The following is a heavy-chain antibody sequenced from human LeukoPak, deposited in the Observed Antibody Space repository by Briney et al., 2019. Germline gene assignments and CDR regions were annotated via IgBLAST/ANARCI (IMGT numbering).Heavy chain of an antibody. Sequence: GGSLRLSCAASGFTFSSYWMHWVRQAPGKGLVWVSRINTDGSSTSYADSVKGRFTISRDNSKNTLYLQMNSLRAEDTAVYYCARARSSYGYGDAFDIWGQGTMVTVSS. V-gene: IGHV3-74*01. D-gene: IGHD5-18*01. CDR1: GFTFSSYW. CDR3: ARARSSYGYGDAFDI. CDR2: INTDGSST. J-gene: IGHJ3*02.